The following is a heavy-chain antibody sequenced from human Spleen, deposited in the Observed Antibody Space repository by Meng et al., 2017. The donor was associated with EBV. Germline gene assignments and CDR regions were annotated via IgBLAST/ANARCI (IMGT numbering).Heavy chain of an antibody. CDR1: DGSISSGGYY. CDR2: IYHTGST. V-gene: IGHV4-30-4*01. D-gene: IGHD2-15*01. Sequence: VKLQESGPGLVKPSQTLSLTCAVSDGSISSGGYYWNWIRQPPGKGLEWIGYIYHTGSTYYNPSLKSRVTISVDTSKNKFSMNLSSVTAADTAVYYCARGYPPDFDYWGQGTLVTVSS. CDR3: ARGYPPDFDY. J-gene: IGHJ4*02.